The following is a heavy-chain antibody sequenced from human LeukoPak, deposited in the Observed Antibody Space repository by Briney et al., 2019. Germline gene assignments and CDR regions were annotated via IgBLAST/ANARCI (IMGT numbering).Heavy chain of an antibody. CDR3: ARDRFGYGGNSDY. J-gene: IGHJ4*02. D-gene: IGHD4-23*01. CDR2: IWYYGSNK. CDR1: GFTISSYG. V-gene: IGHV3-33*01. Sequence: GRSLRLSCAASGFTISSYGMHWVRQAPDKGLERVAVIWYYGSNKYYADSVKGRFTISRDNSKNTLYLQMNSLRAEDTAVYYCARDRFGYGGNSDYWGQGTLVTVSS.